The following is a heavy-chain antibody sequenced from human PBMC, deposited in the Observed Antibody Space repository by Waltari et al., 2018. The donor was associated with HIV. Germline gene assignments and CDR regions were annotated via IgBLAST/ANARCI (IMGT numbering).Heavy chain of an antibody. V-gene: IGHV4-34*01. Sequence: QVQLQQWGAGQLKASETLSLTCAVYGGSLTAPYWNWIRQCPGRGLEWIAEINHSGRTDFNPSLKSRVTIAIDPAKKQFSLILKSVTVADTGVYYCARESRRRIRQGGINWFDPWGQGTPVNVLS. CDR1: GGSLTAPY. D-gene: IGHD3-10*01. CDR3: ARESRRRIRQGGINWFDP. J-gene: IGHJ5*02. CDR2: INHSGRT.